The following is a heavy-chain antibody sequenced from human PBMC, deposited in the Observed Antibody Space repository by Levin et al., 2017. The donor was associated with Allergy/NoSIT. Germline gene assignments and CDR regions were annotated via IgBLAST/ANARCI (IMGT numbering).Heavy chain of an antibody. CDR2: FDPEDGET. CDR3: ATGLSSIAARPSLDY. V-gene: IGHV1-24*01. Sequence: PAASVKVSCKVSGYTLTELSMHWVRQAPGKGLEWMGGFDPEDGETIYAQKFQGRVTMTEDTSTDTAYMELSSLRSEDTAVYYCATGLSSIAARPSLDYWGQGTLVTVSS. D-gene: IGHD6-6*01. J-gene: IGHJ4*02. CDR1: GYTLTELS.